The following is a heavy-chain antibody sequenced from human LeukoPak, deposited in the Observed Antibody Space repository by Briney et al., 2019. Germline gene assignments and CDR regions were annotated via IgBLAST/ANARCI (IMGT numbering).Heavy chain of an antibody. CDR3: AREGSLNNKDAFDF. V-gene: IGHV3-13*04. CDR2: ISTAGNT. CDR1: GFTFSDYE. D-gene: IGHD1/OR15-1a*01. J-gene: IGHJ3*01. Sequence: PGGSLRLSCAASGFTFSDYEMHWVRQVIGEGLEWVSAISTAGNTFYADSVKGRFTISRENARNSFYLQMNSLRAGDTAVYYCAREGSLNNKDAFDFWGQGTMVTVSS.